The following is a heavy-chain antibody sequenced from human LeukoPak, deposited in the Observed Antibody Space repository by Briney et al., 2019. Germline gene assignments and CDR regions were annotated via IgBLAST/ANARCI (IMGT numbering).Heavy chain of an antibody. V-gene: IGHV3-74*01. D-gene: IGHD6-19*01. J-gene: IGHJ6*02. CDR1: GFTFSSHL. CDR3: AKAVAGFSYYYGMDV. Sequence: GGSLRLSCAASGFTFSSHLMHWVRQAPGKGLVWVSRISSDGTYTNYADSVRGRFTISRDNAKNTLYLQMNSLRAEDTAVYYCAKAVAGFSYYYGMDVWGQGTTVTVSS. CDR2: ISSDGTYT.